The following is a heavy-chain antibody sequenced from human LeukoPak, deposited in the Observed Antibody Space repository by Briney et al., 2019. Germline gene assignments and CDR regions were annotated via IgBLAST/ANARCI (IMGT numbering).Heavy chain of an antibody. D-gene: IGHD6-13*01. V-gene: IGHV3-15*07. CDR3: IIAPGLFAFET. CDR1: GLTFTNAW. Sequence: GGSLRLSCAASGLTFTNAWVNWIRQAPGEGLEWVGRIKSKTDGGTTDFAAPVNGRFTISRDDSTNTVYLQMDSLKTEDTAVYYCIIAPGLFAFETWGQGTMVTVSS. J-gene: IGHJ3*02. CDR2: IKSKTDGGTT.